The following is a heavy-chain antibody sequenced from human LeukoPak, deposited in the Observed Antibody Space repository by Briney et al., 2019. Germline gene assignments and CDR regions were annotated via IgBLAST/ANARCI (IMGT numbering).Heavy chain of an antibody. CDR3: ATEGEEWTNFDY. D-gene: IGHD3-3*01. J-gene: IGHJ4*02. CDR1: GFTFSSTG. Sequence: PGRSLRLSCVASGFTFSSTGLHWVRQAPGKGLEWVAMISPDGTKTFYTDSMKGRLTIPRDNSNNTLYLQMNSLRVEDTALYYCATEGEEWTNFDYWGQGTLVIVSS. CDR2: ISPDGTKT. V-gene: IGHV3-30*04.